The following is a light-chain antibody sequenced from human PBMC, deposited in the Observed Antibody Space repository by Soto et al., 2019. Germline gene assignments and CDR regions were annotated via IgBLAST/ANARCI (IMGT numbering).Light chain of an antibody. CDR3: SSYTSSSTYVV. CDR2: GVT. CDR1: SSDIGAYNY. J-gene: IGLJ2*01. Sequence: QSALTQPASVSGSPGQSITISCTGTSSDIGAYNYVSWYQQYPGKAPKLMIYGVTNRPSGVSNRFSGSKSGNTASLTISGLQAEDEADYYCSSYTSSSTYVVFGGGTKLTVL. V-gene: IGLV2-14*01.